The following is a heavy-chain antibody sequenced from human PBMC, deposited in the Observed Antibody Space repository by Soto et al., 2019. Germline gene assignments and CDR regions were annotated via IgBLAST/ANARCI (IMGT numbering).Heavy chain of an antibody. Sequence: GGSLRLSCAASGFTFSSYWMSWVRQAPGKGLEWVANIKQDGSEKYYVDSVKGRFTISRDNAKNSLYLQMNSLRAEDTAVYYCARGRAYCGGDCYSGNYYYGMDVWGQGTTVTVSS. J-gene: IGHJ6*02. CDR2: IKQDGSEK. CDR3: ARGRAYCGGDCYSGNYYYGMDV. V-gene: IGHV3-7*01. D-gene: IGHD2-21*02. CDR1: GFTFSSYW.